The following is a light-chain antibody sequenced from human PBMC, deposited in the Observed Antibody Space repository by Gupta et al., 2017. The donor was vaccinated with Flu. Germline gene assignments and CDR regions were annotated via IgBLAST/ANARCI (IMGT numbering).Light chain of an antibody. Sequence: DIVLTQSPGTLSLSPGERATLTCRASQSIRIRYVAWYQKKPGQAPRLLINGASTRATGIPDRSSGSGSRTDFTLTISRLEPEDFAVYCCQQHDSSPVTFGQGTKLEIK. V-gene: IGKV3-20*01. CDR2: GAS. CDR1: QSIRIRY. CDR3: QQHDSSPVT. J-gene: IGKJ2*01.